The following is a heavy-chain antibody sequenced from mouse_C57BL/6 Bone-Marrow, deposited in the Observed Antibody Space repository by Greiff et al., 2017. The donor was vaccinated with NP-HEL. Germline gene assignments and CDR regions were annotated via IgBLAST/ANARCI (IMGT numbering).Heavy chain of an antibody. Sequence: QVQLQQPGAELVKPGASVKLSCQASCSTFPSSWLQWVPPRPGPGLEWIGEIDPSDSYTNYNQKFKGKATLTVDTSSSTAYMQLSSLTSEDSAVYYCARGIGYGEFAYWGQGTLVTVSA. J-gene: IGHJ3*01. CDR3: ARGIGYGEFAY. CDR2: IDPSDSYT. CDR1: CSTFPSSW. V-gene: IGHV1-50*01. D-gene: IGHD1-1*02.